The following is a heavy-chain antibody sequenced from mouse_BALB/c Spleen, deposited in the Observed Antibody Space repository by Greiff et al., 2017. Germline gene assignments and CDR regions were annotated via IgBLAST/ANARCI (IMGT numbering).Heavy chain of an antibody. J-gene: IGHJ3*01. Sequence: EVQLQESGPGLVKPSQSLSLTCTVTGYSITSDYAWNWIRQFPGNKLEWMGYISYSGSTSYNPSLKSRISITRDTSKNQFFLQLNSVTTEDTATYYCARGVLRLAWFAYWGQGTLVTVSA. CDR2: ISYSGST. CDR3: ARGVLRLAWFAY. D-gene: IGHD1-2*01. CDR1: GYSITSDYA. V-gene: IGHV3-2*02.